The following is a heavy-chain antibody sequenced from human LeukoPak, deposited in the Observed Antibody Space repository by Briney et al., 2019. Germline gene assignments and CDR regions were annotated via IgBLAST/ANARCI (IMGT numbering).Heavy chain of an antibody. Sequence: SVKVSCKASGGTFSSYAISWVRQAPGQGLEWMGGIIPIFGTASYAQKFQGRVTITADESTSTAYMELSSLRSEDTAVYYCARNAIRGVIIPNWFDPWGQGTLVTVSS. CDR1: GGTFSSYA. D-gene: IGHD3-10*01. V-gene: IGHV1-69*01. J-gene: IGHJ5*02. CDR2: IIPIFGTA. CDR3: ARNAIRGVIIPNWFDP.